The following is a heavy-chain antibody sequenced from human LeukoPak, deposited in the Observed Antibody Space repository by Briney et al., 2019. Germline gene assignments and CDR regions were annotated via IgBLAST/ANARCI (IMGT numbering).Heavy chain of an antibody. CDR3: ARAAGYCCGGSCYYYYYYYMDV. D-gene: IGHD2-15*01. CDR2: IYYSGST. V-gene: IGHV4-59*01. CDR1: GGSISSYY. Sequence: SETLSLTCTVSGGSISSYYWSWIRQPPGKGLEWIGYIYYSGSTNYNPSLKSRVTISVDTSKNQFSLKLSSVTAADTAVYYCARAAGYCCGGSCYYYYYYYMDVWGKGTTVTVSS. J-gene: IGHJ6*03.